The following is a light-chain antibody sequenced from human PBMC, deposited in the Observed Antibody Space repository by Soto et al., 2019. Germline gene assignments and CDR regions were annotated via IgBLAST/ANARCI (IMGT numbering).Light chain of an antibody. Sequence: IVMTQSPATLSVSPWGRVTLSCRASQSISDTIAWYQQKPGQAPRLLIYGASARATGISHRFSGSGSGTDFTLTISRLEPEDFAVYYCQQYGSSPWTFGQGTKVDI. CDR1: QSISDT. CDR2: GAS. V-gene: IGKV3-20*01. CDR3: QQYGSSPWT. J-gene: IGKJ1*01.